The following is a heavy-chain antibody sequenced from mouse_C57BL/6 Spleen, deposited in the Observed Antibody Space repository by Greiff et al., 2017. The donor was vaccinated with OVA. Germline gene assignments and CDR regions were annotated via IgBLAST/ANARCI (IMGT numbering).Heavy chain of an antibody. V-gene: IGHV6-3*01. D-gene: IGHD2-3*01. Sequence: DVMLVESGGGLVQPGGSMKLSCVASGFTFSNYWMNWVRQSPEKGLEWVAQIRLKSDNYATHYAESVKGRFTISRDDSKSSVYLQMNNLRAEDTGIYYCTGSGYYPDWYFDVWGTGTTVTVSS. CDR1: GFTFSNYW. CDR3: TGSGYYPDWYFDV. J-gene: IGHJ1*03. CDR2: IRLKSDNYAT.